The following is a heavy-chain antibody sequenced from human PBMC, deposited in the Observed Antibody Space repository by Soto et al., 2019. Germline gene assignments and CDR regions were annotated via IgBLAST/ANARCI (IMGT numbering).Heavy chain of an antibody. D-gene: IGHD6-19*01. CDR1: GFTFSSYA. CDR2: ISGSGGST. J-gene: IGHJ5*02. Sequence: PXESLALSCAASGFTFSSYAMSWVRQAPGKGLEWVSAISGSGGSTYYADSVKGRFTISRDNSKNSVYLQMNSLRAEDTAVYYCAKSIAVAPGWLDPWGQGTVVTVSS. CDR3: AKSIAVAPGWLDP. V-gene: IGHV3-23*01.